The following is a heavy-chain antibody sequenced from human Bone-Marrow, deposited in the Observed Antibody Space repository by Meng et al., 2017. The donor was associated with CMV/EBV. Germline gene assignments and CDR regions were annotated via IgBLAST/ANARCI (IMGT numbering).Heavy chain of an antibody. Sequence: QWPLVWSGGGRISPGRALRLSSAASVFTLRSHAMHWVRQAPGKGLGLVGVISYEGSNKNHAESVKGRFTISRDNSKNSLYLQMNSLGAEDTAVYYCARTGWKYELLDYFNYGAQGTLVTSPQ. V-gene: IGHV3-30-3*01. CDR2: ISYEGSNK. CDR3: ARTGWKYELLDYFNY. CDR1: VFTLRSHA. J-gene: IGHJ4*02. D-gene: IGHD2-2*01.